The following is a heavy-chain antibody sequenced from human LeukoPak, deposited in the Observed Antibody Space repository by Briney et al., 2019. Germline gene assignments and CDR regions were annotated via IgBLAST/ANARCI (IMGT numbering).Heavy chain of an antibody. CDR2: IYTSGST. CDR3: ARLFGYGSGSYYFDY. J-gene: IGHJ4*02. D-gene: IGHD3-10*01. V-gene: IGHV4-4*07. Sequence: SETLSLTCTVSGGSISSYYWSWIRQPAGKGLEWIGRIYTSGSTNYNPSLKSRVTMSVDKSKNLFSLKLSSVTAADTAVYYCARLFGYGSGSYYFDYWGQGTLVTVSS. CDR1: GGSISSYY.